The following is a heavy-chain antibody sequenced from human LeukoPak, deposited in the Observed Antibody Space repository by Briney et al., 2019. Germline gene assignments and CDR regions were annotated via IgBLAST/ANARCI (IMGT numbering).Heavy chain of an antibody. V-gene: IGHV3-21*01. CDR1: GFTFSSYS. J-gene: IGHJ3*02. CDR2: ISSSSSYI. Sequence: GGSLRLSCAASGFTFSSYSMNWVRQAPGKGLEWVSSISSSSSYIYYADSVKGRFTISRDNAKNSLYLQMNSLRAEDTAVYYCANILGRGAANVFDIWGQGTMVTVSS. CDR3: ANILGRGAANVFDI. D-gene: IGHD6-25*01.